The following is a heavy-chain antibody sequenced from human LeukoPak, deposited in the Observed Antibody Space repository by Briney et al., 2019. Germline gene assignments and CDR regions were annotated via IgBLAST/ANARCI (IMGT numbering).Heavy chain of an antibody. D-gene: IGHD3-22*01. V-gene: IGHV4-59*01. CDR3: AGTPRNYYDSSGYYD. CDR2: IYYSGST. CDR1: GGSISSYY. J-gene: IGHJ4*02. Sequence: PSETLSLTCTVSGGSISSYYWSWIRQPPGKGLGWIGYIYYSGSTNYNPSLKSRVTISVDTSKNQFSLKLSSVTAADTAVYYCAGTPRNYYDSSGYYDWGQGTLVTVSS.